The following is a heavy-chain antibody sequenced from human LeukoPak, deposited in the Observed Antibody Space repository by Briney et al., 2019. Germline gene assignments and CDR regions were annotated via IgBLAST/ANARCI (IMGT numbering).Heavy chain of an antibody. CDR2: ISSSGSTI. J-gene: IGHJ4*02. Sequence: GGSLRLSCAASGFTFSSYEMNWVRQAPGKGLEWVSYISSSGSTIYYADSVKGRFTISRDNSKNTLYLQMNSLRAEDTAVYYCARGTLNIPGEHGAFDYWGQGTLVTVSS. V-gene: IGHV3-48*03. CDR1: GFTFSSYE. CDR3: ARGTLNIPGEHGAFDY. D-gene: IGHD1-14*01.